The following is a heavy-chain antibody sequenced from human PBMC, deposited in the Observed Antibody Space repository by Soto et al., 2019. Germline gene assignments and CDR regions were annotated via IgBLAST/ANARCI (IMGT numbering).Heavy chain of an antibody. CDR2: IYYSGST. CDR1: GGSISSSSYY. D-gene: IGHD2-15*01. CDR3: ASRVVAATPYYYYGMDV. V-gene: IGHV4-39*01. Sequence: PSETLSLTCTVSGGSISSSSYYWGWIRQPPGKGLEWIGSIYYSGSTYYNPSLKSRVTISVDTSKNQFSLKLSSVTAADTAVYYCASRVVAATPYYYYGMDVWGQGTTVTVSS. J-gene: IGHJ6*02.